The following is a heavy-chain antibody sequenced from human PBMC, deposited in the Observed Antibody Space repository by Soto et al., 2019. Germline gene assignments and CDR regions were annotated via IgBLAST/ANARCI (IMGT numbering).Heavy chain of an antibody. J-gene: IGHJ6*02. CDR2: INAGNGNT. CDR1: GYTFTSYA. CDR3: ARKTPVGAKPGKYYYGMDV. D-gene: IGHD1-26*01. V-gene: IGHV1-3*01. Sequence: ASVKVSCKASGYTFTSYAMHWVRRAPGQRLEWMGWINAGNGNTKYSQKFQGRVTITRDTSASTAYMELSSLRSEDTAVYYCARKTPVGAKPGKYYYGMDVWGQGTTVTVSS.